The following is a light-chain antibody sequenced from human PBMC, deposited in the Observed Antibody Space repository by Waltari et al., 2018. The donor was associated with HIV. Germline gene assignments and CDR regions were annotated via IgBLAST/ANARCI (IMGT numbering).Light chain of an antibody. Sequence: SYVLTQPPSVSVAPGQTARITCGGNNIGSNSVHWYQQKPGQAPVLVVDHDSDRPSGIPERFSGSNSGNTATLTISRVEAGDEADYYCQVWDSSSDHYVFGTGTKVTVL. V-gene: IGLV3-21*02. J-gene: IGLJ1*01. CDR1: NIGSNS. CDR2: HDS. CDR3: QVWDSSSDHYV.